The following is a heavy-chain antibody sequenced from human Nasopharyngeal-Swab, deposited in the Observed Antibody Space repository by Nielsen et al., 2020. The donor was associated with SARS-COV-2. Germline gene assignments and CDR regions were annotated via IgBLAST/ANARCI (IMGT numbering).Heavy chain of an antibody. J-gene: IGHJ4*02. D-gene: IGHD3-3*01. V-gene: IGHV3-7*01. CDR3: ARGYYDFWSGPTSLYFDY. Sequence: GGSLRLSCAASGFTFSSYWMSWVRQAPGKGLEWVANIKHDGSEEYYVDSVKGRFTISRDNAKNSLYLQMNSLRAEDTAVYYCARGYYDFWSGPTSLYFDYWGQGTLVTVSS. CDR2: IKHDGSEE. CDR1: GFTFSSYW.